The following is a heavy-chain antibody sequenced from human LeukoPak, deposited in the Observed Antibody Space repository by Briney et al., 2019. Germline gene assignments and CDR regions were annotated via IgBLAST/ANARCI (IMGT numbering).Heavy chain of an antibody. Sequence: SETLSLTCTVSGGSLTSSYWTWIRQPPRERLECIGYIYYSGSANYNPSLKSRVSMSVDTSKNQFSLNLSSVTAADTAVYYCARLAPQYGSSSWYAFDIWGQGTMVTVSS. CDR2: IYYSGSA. V-gene: IGHV4-59*01. CDR3: ARLAPQYGSSSWYAFDI. D-gene: IGHD6-6*01. J-gene: IGHJ3*02. CDR1: GGSLTSSY.